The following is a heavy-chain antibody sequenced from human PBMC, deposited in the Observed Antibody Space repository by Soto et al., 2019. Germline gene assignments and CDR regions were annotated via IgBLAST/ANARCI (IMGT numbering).Heavy chain of an antibody. CDR1: GGSITSGDYY. V-gene: IGHV4-30-4*01. CDR2: IYYSGST. Sequence: TSETLSLTCTVSGGSITSGDYYWNWIRQTPGKGLEWIGYIYYSGSTYYNPSLKSPITISLDTSKNQFSLKLRSVAAADTAVYYCARQTGTTTTPFDYWGQGSLVTVPQ. J-gene: IGHJ4*02. CDR3: ARQTGTTTTPFDY. D-gene: IGHD1-7*01.